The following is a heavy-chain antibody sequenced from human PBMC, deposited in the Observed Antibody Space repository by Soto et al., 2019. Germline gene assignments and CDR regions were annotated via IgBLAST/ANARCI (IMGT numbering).Heavy chain of an antibody. J-gene: IGHJ6*02. CDR3: AREWELRAYYYYGMDV. CDR2: ISYDGSNK. V-gene: IGHV3-30-3*01. D-gene: IGHD1-26*01. CDR1: GFTFSSYA. Sequence: GGSLRLSCAASGFTFSSYAMHWVRQAPGKGLEWVAVISYDGSNKYYADSVKGRFTISRDNSKNTLYLQMNSLRAEDTAVYYCAREWELRAYYYYGMDVWGQGTTVTVSS.